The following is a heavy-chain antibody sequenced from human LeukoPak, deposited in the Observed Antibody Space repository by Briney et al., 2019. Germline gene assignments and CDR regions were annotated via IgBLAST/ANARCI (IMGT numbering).Heavy chain of an antibody. V-gene: IGHV3-30-3*01. CDR1: GFTFSSYA. CDR2: ISYDGSNK. J-gene: IGHJ4*02. CDR3: AKDGDCSSTSCYRLDY. Sequence: PGGSLRLSCAASGFTFSSYAMHWVRQAPGKGLEWVAVISYDGSNKYYADSVKGRFTISRDNSKNTLYLQMDSLRAEDTAVYYCAKDGDCSSTSCYRLDYWGQGTLVTVSS. D-gene: IGHD2-2*02.